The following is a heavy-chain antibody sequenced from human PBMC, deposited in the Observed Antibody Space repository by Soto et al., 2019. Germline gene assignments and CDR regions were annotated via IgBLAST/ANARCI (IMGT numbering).Heavy chain of an antibody. V-gene: IGHV1-69*01. J-gene: IGHJ4*02. CDR3: ARGVQYNWNAGAGYFDY. CDR2: IIPIFGTA. Sequence: QVQLVQSGAEVKKLGSSVKVSCKASGGTFSSYAISWVRQVPGHGLEWMGGIIPIFGTANYAQKFQGRVTITADESTSTAYMELSSLRSEDTAVYYCARGVQYNWNAGAGYFDYWGQGTLVTVSS. CDR1: GGTFSSYA. D-gene: IGHD1-1*01.